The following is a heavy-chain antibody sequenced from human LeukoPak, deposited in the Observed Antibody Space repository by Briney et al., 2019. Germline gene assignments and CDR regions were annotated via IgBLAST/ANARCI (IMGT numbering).Heavy chain of an antibody. CDR2: IYYSGST. CDR3: ARGSPGTNYGMDV. D-gene: IGHD1/OR15-1a*01. Sequence: SETLSLTCTVSGGSISSRSHYWGWIRQPPGKGLEWIGSIYYSGSTYYNPSLKSRVTISVDTSKNQFSLKLSSVTAADTAVYYCARGSPGTNYGMDVWGQGTTVTVSS. V-gene: IGHV4-39*01. CDR1: GGSISSRSHY. J-gene: IGHJ6*02.